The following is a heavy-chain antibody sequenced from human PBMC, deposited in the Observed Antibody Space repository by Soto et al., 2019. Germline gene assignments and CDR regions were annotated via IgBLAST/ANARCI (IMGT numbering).Heavy chain of an antibody. CDR2: MYYSGSA. V-gene: IGHV4-61*08. CDR3: ARKGPRLEEGFDY. Sequence: PSETLSLTCTVSGGSVSSGGYYWNWIRQPPGRGLEWIGYMYYSGSADYNSSLKSRVTISVDRSKNQVFLRVSSVTAADTAVYYCARKGPRLEEGFDYWGQGILVTVSS. CDR1: GGSVSSGGYY. D-gene: IGHD3-16*01. J-gene: IGHJ4*02.